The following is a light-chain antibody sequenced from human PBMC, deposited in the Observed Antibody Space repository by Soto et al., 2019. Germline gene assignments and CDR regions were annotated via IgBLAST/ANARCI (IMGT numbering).Light chain of an antibody. CDR2: DAS. V-gene: IGKV1-5*01. Sequence: DIQMTQSPSTLSASVGNRVTITCRASQNISGWLAWYQQRPGKAPKLLIYDASSLQSGVPSRFSGSGSGTEFTLIISSLQPEDTATYYCQQYDNPQYTFGKRTKVDI. J-gene: IGKJ2*01. CDR3: QQYDNPQYT. CDR1: QNISGW.